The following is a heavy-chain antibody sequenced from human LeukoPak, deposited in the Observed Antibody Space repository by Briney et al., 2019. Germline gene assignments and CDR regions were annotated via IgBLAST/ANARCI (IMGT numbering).Heavy chain of an antibody. J-gene: IGHJ6*03. V-gene: IGHV3-23*01. CDR3: AKVGKAARIIGTTSRYYYYYMDV. CDR1: GFTFSSYG. CDR2: ISGSGTST. Sequence: GGTLRLSCAASGFTFSSYGMNWVRQAPGKGLEWVSTISGSGTSTYYADSVKGRFTISRDNSKNTLYLQMNSLRAEDTAVYYCAKVGKAARIIGTTSRYYYYYMDVWGKGTTVTISS. D-gene: IGHD1-20*01.